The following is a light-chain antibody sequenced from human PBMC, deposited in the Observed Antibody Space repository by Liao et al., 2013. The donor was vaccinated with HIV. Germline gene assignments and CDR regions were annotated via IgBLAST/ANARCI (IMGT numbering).Light chain of an antibody. J-gene: IGLJ2*01. CDR1: KLGDKY. CDR3: QAWDSSTAAV. CDR2: QDT. Sequence: SYVLTQPPSVSVSPGQTASITCFGDKLGDKYVSWYQQKPGQSPVMVIYQDTRRPSGIPERFSGSNSGNTATLTISGTQAMDEADYYCQAWDSSTAAVFGGGTKLTVL. V-gene: IGLV3-1*01.